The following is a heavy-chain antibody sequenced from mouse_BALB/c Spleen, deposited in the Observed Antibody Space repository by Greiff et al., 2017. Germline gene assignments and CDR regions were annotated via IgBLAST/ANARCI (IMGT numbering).Heavy chain of an antibody. Sequence: EVMLVESGGGLVKPGGSLKLSCAASGFAFSSYDMSWVRQTPEKRLEWVAYISSGGGSTYYPDTVKGRFTISRDNAKNTLYLQMSSLKSEDTAMYYCARRGYRYDFDDWGQGTTLTVSS. V-gene: IGHV5-12-1*01. D-gene: IGHD2-14*01. CDR2: ISSGGGST. J-gene: IGHJ2*01. CDR1: GFAFSSYD. CDR3: ARRGYRYDFDD.